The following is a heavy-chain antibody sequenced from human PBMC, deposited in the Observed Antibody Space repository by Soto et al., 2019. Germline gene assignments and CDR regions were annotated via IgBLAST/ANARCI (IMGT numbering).Heavy chain of an antibody. J-gene: IGHJ3*02. CDR2: IIPIFGTA. CDR1: GGTFSSYA. V-gene: IGHV1-69*01. D-gene: IGHD3-22*01. Sequence: QVQLVQSGAEVKKPGSSVKVSCKASGGTFSSYAISWVRQAPGQGLEWMGGIIPIFGTANYAQKFQGRVTITADESTSTAYMELRSLRFEDTAVYYCATPAPYYDSSGYFPTDAFDIWGQGTMVTVSS. CDR3: ATPAPYYDSSGYFPTDAFDI.